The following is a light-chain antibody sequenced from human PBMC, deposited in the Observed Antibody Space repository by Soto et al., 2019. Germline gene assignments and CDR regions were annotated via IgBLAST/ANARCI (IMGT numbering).Light chain of an antibody. CDR1: QSVSSY. CDR3: QQRSNWPPWT. V-gene: IGKV3-11*01. J-gene: IGKJ1*01. Sequence: EIVLTQSPAPLSLSPGEKATLSCRARQSVSSYLAWYQQKPGQAPRLPIYDASNRATGIPARFSGSGSGTDFTLTISSLEPEDFAVYYCQQRSNWPPWTFGQGTKVDIK. CDR2: DAS.